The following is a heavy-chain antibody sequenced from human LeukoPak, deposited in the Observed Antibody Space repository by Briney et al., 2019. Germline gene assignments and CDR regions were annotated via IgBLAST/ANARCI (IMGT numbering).Heavy chain of an antibody. D-gene: IGHD5-18*01. CDR2: INHSGST. V-gene: IGHV4-34*01. J-gene: IGHJ4*02. Sequence: SETLSLTCAVYGGSFSGYYWSWIRQPPGKGLEWIGEINHSGSTNYNPSLKSRVTISVDTSKNQFSLKLSSVTAADTAVYYCASVPARYSYLRYFDYWGQGTLVTVSS. CDR3: ASVPARYSYLRYFDY. CDR1: GGSFSGYY.